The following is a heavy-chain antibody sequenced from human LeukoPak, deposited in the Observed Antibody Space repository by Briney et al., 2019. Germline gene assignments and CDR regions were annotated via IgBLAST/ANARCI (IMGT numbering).Heavy chain of an antibody. CDR1: GGSFSGYY. J-gene: IGHJ4*02. CDR3: ARDAFRDYGDYEGGVNYFDY. CDR2: INHSGST. D-gene: IGHD4-17*01. Sequence: SETLSLTCAVYGGSFSGYYWSWIRQPPGKGLEWIGEINHSGSTNYNPSLRSRVTISVDTSKNQFSLKLSSVTAADTAVYYCARDAFRDYGDYEGGVNYFDYWGQGTLVTVSS. V-gene: IGHV4-34*01.